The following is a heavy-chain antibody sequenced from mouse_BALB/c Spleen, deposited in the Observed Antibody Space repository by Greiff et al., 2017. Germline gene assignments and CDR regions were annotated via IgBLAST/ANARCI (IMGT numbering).Heavy chain of an antibody. Sequence: VQLQQSGPELVKPGASVRISCKASGYTFTSYYIHWVKQRPGQGLEWIGWIYPGNVNTKYNEKFKGKATLTADKSSSTAYMQLSSLTSEDSAVYFCARELYWFDYWGQGTTLTVSS. D-gene: IGHD2-1*01. CDR2: IYPGNVNT. V-gene: IGHV1S56*01. J-gene: IGHJ2*01. CDR3: ARELYWFDY. CDR1: GYTFTSYY.